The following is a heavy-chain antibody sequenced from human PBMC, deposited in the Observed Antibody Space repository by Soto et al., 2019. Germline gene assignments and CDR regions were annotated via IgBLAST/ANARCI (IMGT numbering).Heavy chain of an antibody. Sequence: KPSETLSLTCSVSGGSISSGDYYWSWIRQHPGKGLEWIGYIYYSGRTYYNPSLQSRLTISLDTSKNQFSLKLSSVTAADTAVYYCARTYYSDSSGYSDYWGQGTLVTVSS. D-gene: IGHD3-22*01. CDR2: IYYSGRT. CDR1: GGSISSGDYY. CDR3: ARTYYSDSSGYSDY. J-gene: IGHJ4*02. V-gene: IGHV4-31*03.